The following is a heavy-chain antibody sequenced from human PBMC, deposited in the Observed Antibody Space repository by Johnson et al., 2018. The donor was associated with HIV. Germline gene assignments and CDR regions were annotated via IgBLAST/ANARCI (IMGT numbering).Heavy chain of an antibody. CDR3: ARDLGGGYSSSSYAFDI. Sequence: VQLVESGGGLVQPGRSLRLSCAASGFTFDDNAMHWVRQAPGQGLEWVSGITWHSGSIGYADSVKGRFTISRDNSKNTLYLQMNSLRAEDTAVYYCARDLGGGYSSSSYAFDIWGQGTMVTVSS. J-gene: IGHJ3*02. CDR1: GFTFDDNA. V-gene: IGHV3-9*01. D-gene: IGHD6-6*01. CDR2: ITWHSGSI.